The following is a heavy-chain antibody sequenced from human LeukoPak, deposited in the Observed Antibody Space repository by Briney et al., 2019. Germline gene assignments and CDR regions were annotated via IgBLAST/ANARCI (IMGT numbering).Heavy chain of an antibody. CDR3: AIETGSYYYGMDV. Sequence: ASVKVSCKASGYTFTSYAMRWVRQAPGQRLEWMGWINAGNGNTKYSQKFQGRDTITRDTSASTAYMELSSLRSEDTAVYYCAIETGSYYYGMDVWGKGTTVTVSS. V-gene: IGHV1-3*01. J-gene: IGHJ6*04. CDR2: INAGNGNT. D-gene: IGHD3-9*01. CDR1: GYTFTSYA.